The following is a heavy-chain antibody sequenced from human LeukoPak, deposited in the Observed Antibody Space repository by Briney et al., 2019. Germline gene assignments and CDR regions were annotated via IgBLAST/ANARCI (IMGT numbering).Heavy chain of an antibody. CDR3: ARVARGYYYYMDV. CDR1: GGTFSSYA. J-gene: IGHJ6*03. Sequence: HGASVKVSCKASGGTFSSYAISWVRQAPGQGLEWMGGIIPIFGTANYAQKFQGRVTITADKSTSTAYMELSSLRSEDTAVYYCARVARGYYYYMDVWGKGTTVTVSS. V-gene: IGHV1-69*06. CDR2: IIPIFGTA. D-gene: IGHD3-10*01.